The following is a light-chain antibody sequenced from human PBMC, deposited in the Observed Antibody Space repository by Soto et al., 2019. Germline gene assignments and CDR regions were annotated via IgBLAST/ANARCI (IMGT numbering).Light chain of an antibody. Sequence: EIVLTQSPATLSLSPGQRATLSCRASQSVTTYLAWYQQKPGQAPRLLIYDASNRATGIPARFSGSGSGTDFTLTISSLETEDFAVYYCQQRSNWPLTFGGGIKVEI. V-gene: IGKV3-11*01. CDR3: QQRSNWPLT. CDR2: DAS. J-gene: IGKJ4*01. CDR1: QSVTTY.